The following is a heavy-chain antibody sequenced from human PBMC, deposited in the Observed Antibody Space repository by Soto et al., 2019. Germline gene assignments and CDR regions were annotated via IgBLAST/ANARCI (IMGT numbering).Heavy chain of an antibody. V-gene: IGHV3-33*01. CDR2: IWYDGSNK. D-gene: IGHD5-18*01. J-gene: IGHJ4*02. CDR3: SRDRGPNADTAMSAY. Sequence: PGGSLRLSCEASGFTFSSFGMHWVRQAPGKGLEWVALIWYDGSNKYYADSVKGRFTISRDNSKNTLYLQMNSLRVEDTALYYCSRDRGPNADTAMSAYWGQGTPVTVSS. CDR1: GFTFSSFG.